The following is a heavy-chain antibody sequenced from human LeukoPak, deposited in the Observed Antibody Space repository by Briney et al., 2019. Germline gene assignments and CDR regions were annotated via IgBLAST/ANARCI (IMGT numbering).Heavy chain of an antibody. V-gene: IGHV3-7*01. J-gene: IGHJ4*02. D-gene: IGHD5-18*01. CDR3: ARDLSGVTGYTYGRGIDY. Sequence: GGSLRLSCAASGFTFSNYWMSWVRQAPGKGLEWVANIKKDGSEKYYVDSVKGRFTISRDNAKTSLYLQMNSLRAEDTAVYYCARDLSGVTGYTYGRGIDYWGQGTLVTVSS. CDR2: IKKDGSEK. CDR1: GFTFSNYW.